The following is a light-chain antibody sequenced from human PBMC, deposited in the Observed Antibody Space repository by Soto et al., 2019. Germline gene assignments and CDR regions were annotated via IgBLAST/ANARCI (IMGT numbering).Light chain of an antibody. V-gene: IGLV1-47*01. CDR2: RNN. CDR1: SSNIGSNY. CDR3: GGWDDSLSGPV. J-gene: IGLJ2*01. Sequence: QSVLTQPPSASGTPGQRVNISCSGSSSNIGSNYVYWYRQFPGTAPKLLIQRNNQRPSGVPARFSGSKSGTSASLAIGGLRSEDEADYYCGGWDDSLSGPVFGGGTKVTVL.